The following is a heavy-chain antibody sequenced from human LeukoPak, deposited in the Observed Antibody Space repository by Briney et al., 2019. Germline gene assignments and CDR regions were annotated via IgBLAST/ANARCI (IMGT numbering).Heavy chain of an antibody. CDR2: INPNSGGT. Sequence: ASVKVSCKASRYTFTGYYMHWVRQAPGQGLEWMGWINPNSGGTNYAQKFQGRVTMTRDTSISTAYMELSRLRSDDTAVYYCARGTLRFGELGLHWGQGTLVTVSS. V-gene: IGHV1-2*02. J-gene: IGHJ4*02. D-gene: IGHD3-10*01. CDR3: ARGTLRFGELGLH. CDR1: RYTFTGYY.